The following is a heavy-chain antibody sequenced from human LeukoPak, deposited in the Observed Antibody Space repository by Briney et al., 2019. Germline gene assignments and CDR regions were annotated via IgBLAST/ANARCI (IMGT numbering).Heavy chain of an antibody. J-gene: IGHJ4*02. V-gene: IGHV3-23*01. D-gene: IGHD3-3*01. Sequence: GGSLRLSCAASGFTFGDYAVTWVRQAPGKGLEWVSGISGSGSSTYYADSVQGRFTISRDNSENTLFLQMTSLRADDTALYYCARAQRIRLLEWPAPFDNWGQGTLVTVSS. CDR2: ISGSGSST. CDR3: ARAQRIRLLEWPAPFDN. CDR1: GFTFGDYA.